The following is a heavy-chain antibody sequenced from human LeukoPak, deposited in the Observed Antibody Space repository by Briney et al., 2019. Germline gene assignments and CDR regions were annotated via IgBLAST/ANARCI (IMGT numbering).Heavy chain of an antibody. V-gene: IGHV1-46*01. CDR2: INPSGGST. D-gene: IGHD4-11*01. J-gene: IGHJ3*02. CDR3: ASPVYSNYGTDAFDI. Sequence: ASVKVSCKASGYTFTSYYMHWVRQAPGQGLEWMGIINPSGGSTSYAQKFQGRVTITADKYTSTAYMELSSLRSEDTAVYYCASPVYSNYGTDAFDIWGQGTMVTVSS. CDR1: GYTFTSYY.